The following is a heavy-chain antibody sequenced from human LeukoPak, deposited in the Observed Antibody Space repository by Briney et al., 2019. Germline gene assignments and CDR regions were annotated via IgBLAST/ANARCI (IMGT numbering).Heavy chain of an antibody. D-gene: IGHD3-16*02. J-gene: IGHJ4*02. Sequence: GGSLRLSCAASGFTFSNAWMSWVRQAPGKGLEWVSSISSSSSYIYYADSVKGRFTISRDNAKNSLYLQMNSLRAEDTAVYYCARDGDDYVWGSYRTPIDYWGQGTLVTVSS. V-gene: IGHV3-21*01. CDR1: GFTFSNAW. CDR2: ISSSSSYI. CDR3: ARDGDDYVWGSYRTPIDY.